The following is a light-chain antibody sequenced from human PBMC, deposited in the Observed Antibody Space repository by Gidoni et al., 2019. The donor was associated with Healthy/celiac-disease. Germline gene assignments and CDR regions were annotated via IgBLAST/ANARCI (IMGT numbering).Light chain of an antibody. CDR1: QSISSY. V-gene: IGKV1-39*01. Sequence: DIQMTQSPSSLSASVGDSVTITCRASQSISSYLNWYQQKPGKAPKLLIYAASSLQSGVPSRFSGSGSGTDFTLTSSSLQPEDFATYYCHQSYSTPTFGQGTKLEIK. J-gene: IGKJ2*01. CDR2: AAS. CDR3: HQSYSTPT.